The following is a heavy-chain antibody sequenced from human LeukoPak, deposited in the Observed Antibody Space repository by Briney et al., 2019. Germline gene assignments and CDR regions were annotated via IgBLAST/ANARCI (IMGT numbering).Heavy chain of an antibody. J-gene: IGHJ5*02. D-gene: IGHD3-22*01. Sequence: PSETLSLTCTVSGGSISSYYWSWIRQPPGKGLEWIGYIYYSGSTNYNPSLKSRVTISVDTSKNQFSLKLSSVTAADTAVYYCARQLFGDDSSRGVGFDPWGQGTLVTVSS. CDR1: GGSISSYY. CDR3: ARQLFGDDSSRGVGFDP. CDR2: IYYSGST. V-gene: IGHV4-59*08.